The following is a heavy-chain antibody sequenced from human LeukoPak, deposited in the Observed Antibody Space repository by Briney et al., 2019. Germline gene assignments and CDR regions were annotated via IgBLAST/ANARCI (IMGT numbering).Heavy chain of an antibody. CDR3: ARAYYGDYEPHFDY. J-gene: IGHJ4*02. V-gene: IGHV1-2*02. CDR2: INPNSGGT. CDR1: GYTFTGYY. Sequence: ASVTVSCKASGYTFTGYYMHWVRQAPGQGHESMGWINPNSGGTNYAQKFQGRVTMTRDTSISTAYMELSRLRSDDTAVYYCARAYYGDYEPHFDYWGQGTLVTVSS. D-gene: IGHD4-17*01.